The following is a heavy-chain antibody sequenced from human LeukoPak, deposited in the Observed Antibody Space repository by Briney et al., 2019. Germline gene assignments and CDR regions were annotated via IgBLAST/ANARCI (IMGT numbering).Heavy chain of an antibody. CDR2: INPSGGST. Sequence: ASVKVSCKASGYTFTSYYMHWVRQAPGQGLEWMGIINPSGGSTSYAQKLQGRVTMTTDTSTSTVYMELSSLRSEDTAVYYCARDGDYYDSSGYYSSYFDYWGQGTLVTVSS. CDR1: GYTFTSYY. J-gene: IGHJ4*02. CDR3: ARDGDYYDSSGYYSSYFDY. V-gene: IGHV1-46*01. D-gene: IGHD3-22*01.